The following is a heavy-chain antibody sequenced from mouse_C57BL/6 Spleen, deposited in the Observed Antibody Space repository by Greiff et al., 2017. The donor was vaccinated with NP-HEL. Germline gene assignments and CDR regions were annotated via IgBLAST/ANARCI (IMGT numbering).Heavy chain of an antibody. CDR3: ARSGTTVVAQGDY. D-gene: IGHD1-1*01. J-gene: IGHJ2*01. V-gene: IGHV1-82*01. Sequence: QVQLKQSGPELVKPGASVKISCKASGYAFSSSWMNWVKQRPGKGLEWIGRIYPGDGDTNYNGKFKGKATLTADKSSSTAYMQLSSLTSEDSAVYFCARSGTTVVAQGDYWGQGTTLTVSS. CDR1: GYAFSSSW. CDR2: IYPGDGDT.